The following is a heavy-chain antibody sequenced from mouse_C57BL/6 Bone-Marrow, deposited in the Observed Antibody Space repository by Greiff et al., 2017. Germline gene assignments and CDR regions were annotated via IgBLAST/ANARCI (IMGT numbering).Heavy chain of an antibody. Sequence: EVQLQQSGPELVKPGASVKISCKASGYSFTGYYMNWVKQSPEKSLEWIGEINPSTGGTTYNQKFKAKATLTVDKSSSTAYMQRKSLPAEDSAVYYCARSANWFLWDYWGQGTTLTVSS. V-gene: IGHV1-42*01. J-gene: IGHJ2*01. CDR2: INPSTGGT. D-gene: IGHD4-1*01. CDR3: ARSANWFLWDY. CDR1: GYSFTGYY.